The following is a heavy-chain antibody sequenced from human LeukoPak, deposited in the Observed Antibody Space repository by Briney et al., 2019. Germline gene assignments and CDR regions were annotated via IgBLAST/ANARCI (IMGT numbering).Heavy chain of an antibody. Sequence: NSSETLSLTCTVSGGSISSGSYYWSWIRQPAGKGLEWIGRIYTSGRTNYNPSLKSRVTISVDTSKNQFSLKLSSVTAADTAVYYCARVKIRGGYYFDYWGQGTLVTVSS. CDR2: IYTSGRT. V-gene: IGHV4-61*02. D-gene: IGHD3-22*01. CDR3: ARVKIRGGYYFDY. J-gene: IGHJ4*02. CDR1: GGSISSGSYY.